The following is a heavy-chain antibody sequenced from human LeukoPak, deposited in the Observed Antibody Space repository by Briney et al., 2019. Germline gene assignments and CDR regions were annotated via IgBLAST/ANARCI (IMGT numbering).Heavy chain of an antibody. CDR2: IRYDGSNK. J-gene: IGHJ4*02. D-gene: IGHD5-12*01. CDR3: AKDGNSGYDFYFFDY. CDR1: GFTFSSYG. Sequence: GGSLRLSCAASGFTFSSYGMHWVRQAPGKGLEWVAFIRYDGSNKYYADSVKGRFTISRVNSKNTLYLQMNSLRAEDTAVYYCAKDGNSGYDFYFFDYWGQGTLVTVSS. V-gene: IGHV3-30*02.